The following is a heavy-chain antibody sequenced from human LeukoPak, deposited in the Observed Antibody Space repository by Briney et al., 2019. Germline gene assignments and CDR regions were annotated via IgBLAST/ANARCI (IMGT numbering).Heavy chain of an antibody. V-gene: IGHV1-2*02. D-gene: IGHD2-15*01. CDR3: AREMGYCSGGSWYPPGVYYYYGMDV. CDR1: GYTFTGYY. J-gene: IGHJ6*02. Sequence: GASVKVSCKASGYTFTGYYMHWVRQAPGQGLEWMGWINPNSGGTNYAQKFQGRVTMTRDTSISTAYMELSRLRSDDTAVYYCAREMGYCSGGSWYPPGVYYYYGMDVWGQGTTVTVSS. CDR2: INPNSGGT.